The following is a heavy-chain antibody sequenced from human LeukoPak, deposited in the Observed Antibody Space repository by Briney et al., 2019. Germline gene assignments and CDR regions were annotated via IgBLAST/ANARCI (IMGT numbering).Heavy chain of an antibody. J-gene: IGHJ4*02. V-gene: IGHV3-74*01. Sequence: GGSLRLSCAASGFTFSSYTMHWVRQAPGKGLEWVSGIDSGGSSTYYADSVKGRFTISRDNSENTVYLQMNSLRADDTAVYYCARIPGGSGSQYDYWGQGTPVIVSS. D-gene: IGHD3-10*01. CDR1: GFTFSSYT. CDR2: IDSGGSST. CDR3: ARIPGGSGSQYDY.